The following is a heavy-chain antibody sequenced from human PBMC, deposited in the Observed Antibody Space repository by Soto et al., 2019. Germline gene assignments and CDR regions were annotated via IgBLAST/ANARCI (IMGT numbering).Heavy chain of an antibody. D-gene: IGHD3-16*01. V-gene: IGHV3-23*01. J-gene: IGHJ4*02. CDR2: ISASGGRT. CDR1: GFTFSSYG. Sequence: GGSLRLSCVASGFTFSSYGMTWVRQAPGKGLEWVSGISASGGRTYLADSVKGRFTISRDNSDNTLFLQMSSLRADDTAVYYCTSGGYWGQGTLVTVSS. CDR3: TSGGY.